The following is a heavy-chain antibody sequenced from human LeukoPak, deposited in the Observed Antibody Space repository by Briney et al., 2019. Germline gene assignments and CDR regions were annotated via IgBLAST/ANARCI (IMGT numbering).Heavy chain of an antibody. V-gene: IGHV2-5*02. CDR1: GFSLSTSGVG. Sequence: SGPTLVKPTQTLTLTCTFSGFSLSTSGVGVGWIRQPPEKALEWLALIYWDDDKRYRPSLKSRLTITKDTSKNQVVLTMTNMDPVDTGTYYCARIPRLGWLQFRGAFDIWGQGTMVTVSS. CDR3: ARIPRLGWLQFRGAFDI. J-gene: IGHJ3*02. CDR2: IYWDDDK. D-gene: IGHD5-24*01.